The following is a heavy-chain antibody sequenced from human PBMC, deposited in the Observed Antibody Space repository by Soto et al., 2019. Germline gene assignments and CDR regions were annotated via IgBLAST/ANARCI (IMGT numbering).Heavy chain of an antibody. CDR2: ISGSGGST. Sequence: GGSLRLSCAASGFTFSSYAMSWVRQAPGKGLEWVSAISGSGGSTYYADSVKGRFAISRDNSKNTLYLQMNSLRAEDTAVYYCAKNIGVTEAPGLPNYWGQGTLVTVSS. J-gene: IGHJ4*02. D-gene: IGHD3-10*01. CDR1: GFTFSSYA. CDR3: AKNIGVTEAPGLPNY. V-gene: IGHV3-23*01.